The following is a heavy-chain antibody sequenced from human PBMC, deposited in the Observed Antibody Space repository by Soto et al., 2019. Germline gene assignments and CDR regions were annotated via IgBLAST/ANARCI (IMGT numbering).Heavy chain of an antibody. CDR3: AKDGYYGSGRLNWVDP. V-gene: IGHV3-23*01. CDR2: ITGSGGST. CDR1: GFTFSYYA. D-gene: IGHD3-10*01. J-gene: IGHJ5*02. Sequence: EAQLLESGGTLVQPGGSLRLSCAASGFTFSYYAIHWVRQTPGKGLEWVSGITGSGGSTYYADSLKGRFSVFRDNAKSTLYLQMNSLRVEDTAVYYCAKDGYYGSGRLNWVDPWGQGTLVTVSP.